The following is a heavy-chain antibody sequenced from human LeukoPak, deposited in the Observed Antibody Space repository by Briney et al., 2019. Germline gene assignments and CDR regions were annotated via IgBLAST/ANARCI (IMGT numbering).Heavy chain of an antibody. D-gene: IGHD3-3*01. Sequence: SETLSFTCTVSGGSITNYYWTWIRQPPGKGLEWIGRIYTSGSTNYNPSLKSRVTMSVDTSKNQFSLKLSSVTAADTAVYYCARVGYDFWSGFATENAFDIWGQGTMVTVSS. CDR3: ARVGYDFWSGFATENAFDI. J-gene: IGHJ3*02. V-gene: IGHV4-4*07. CDR2: IYTSGST. CDR1: GGSITNYY.